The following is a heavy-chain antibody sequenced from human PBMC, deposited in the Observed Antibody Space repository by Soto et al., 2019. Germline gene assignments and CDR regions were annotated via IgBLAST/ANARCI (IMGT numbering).Heavy chain of an antibody. Sequence: SVSNAWMNWVRQAPGKGLEWVGRIKSKTDGGTTDYAAPVKGRFTISRDDSKNTLYLQMNSLKTEDTAVYYCTARYDSDWYFDLWGRGTLVTVSS. V-gene: IGHV3-15*07. J-gene: IGHJ2*01. CDR1: SVSNAW. CDR2: IKSKTDGGTT. D-gene: IGHD3-22*01. CDR3: TARYDSDWYFDL.